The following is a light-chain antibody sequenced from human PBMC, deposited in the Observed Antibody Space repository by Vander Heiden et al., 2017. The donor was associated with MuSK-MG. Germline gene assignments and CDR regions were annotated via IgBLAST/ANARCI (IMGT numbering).Light chain of an antibody. J-gene: IGLJ3*02. CDR3: SSTAVTSRGL. Sequence: QSALIQPASVSGSPGQSITISCTGTSDDIGAYDYVSWYQQHPGKAPKLMVYDVTNRPSGVSDRFSGSKSGNTASLTISGLQAEDEADYFCSSTAVTSRGLFGGGTKLTVL. CDR2: DVT. V-gene: IGLV2-14*03. CDR1: SDDIGAYDY.